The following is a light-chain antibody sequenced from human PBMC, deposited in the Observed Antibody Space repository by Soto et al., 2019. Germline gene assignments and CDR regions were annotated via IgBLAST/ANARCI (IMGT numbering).Light chain of an antibody. J-gene: IGKJ5*01. CDR1: QSLLYNNTYNY. Sequence: EIGMTQSPLTLPVTAGEPASISFRSSQSLLYNNTYNYLDWYVQKPGQSPQLLIYFGSNRAPGVPDRFSGSGSGTDFTLKINRVEAEDVGTYYCMQALQSLTFGQGTRLEIK. CDR3: MQALQSLT. CDR2: FGS. V-gene: IGKV2-28*01.